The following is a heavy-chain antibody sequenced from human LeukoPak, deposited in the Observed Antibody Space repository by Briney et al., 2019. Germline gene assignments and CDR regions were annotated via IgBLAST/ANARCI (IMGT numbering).Heavy chain of an antibody. V-gene: IGHV3-30*03. CDR3: TRPLGAAAGTYFDP. D-gene: IGHD6-13*01. CDR1: GFTFSSYG. Sequence: GGSLRLSCAASGFTFSSYGMHWVRQAPGKGLEWVAVISYDGSNKYYADSVKGRFTISRDNSKNTLYLQMNSLRAEDTAVYYCTRPLGAAAGTYFDPWGQGTLVTVSS. J-gene: IGHJ5*02. CDR2: ISYDGSNK.